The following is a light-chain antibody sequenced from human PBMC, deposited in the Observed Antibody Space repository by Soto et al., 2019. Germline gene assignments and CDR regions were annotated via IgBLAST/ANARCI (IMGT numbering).Light chain of an antibody. V-gene: IGKV2-28*01. CDR3: MQALQTPRA. J-gene: IGKJ3*01. Sequence: DIVMTQSPLSLPVTPGEPASISCRSSQSLLLSNGYNYLDWYLQKPGQSPQLLIYLGSNRASGVPDRFSGSGSGTDFTLRISRVEAEAVGVYYCMQALQTPRAFGPGTKVDIK. CDR1: QSLLLSNGYNY. CDR2: LGS.